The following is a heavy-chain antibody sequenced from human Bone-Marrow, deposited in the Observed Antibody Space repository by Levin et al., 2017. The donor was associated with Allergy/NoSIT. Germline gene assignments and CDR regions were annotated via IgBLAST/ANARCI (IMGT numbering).Heavy chain of an antibody. Sequence: ASVKVSCKASGYTFISFGISWVRQAPGQGLEWMGWISGYNGDTNYAQKFPGRVTLTTDTSTSTAYLELKGLRYDDTAVYYCARSLYGDITYWGQGTLVTVAA. D-gene: IGHD4-17*01. CDR2: ISGYNGDT. CDR3: ARSLYGDITY. V-gene: IGHV1-18*01. J-gene: IGHJ4*02. CDR1: GYTFISFG.